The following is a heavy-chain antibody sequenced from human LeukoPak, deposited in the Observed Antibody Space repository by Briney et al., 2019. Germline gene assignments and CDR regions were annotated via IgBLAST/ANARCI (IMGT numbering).Heavy chain of an antibody. CDR2: IYYSGST. J-gene: IGHJ3*02. D-gene: IGHD7-27*01. Sequence: SQTLSLTCTVSGGSISSGDYYWSWIRQPPGKGLEWIGYIYYSGSTYYNPSLKSRVTISVDTSKNQFSLKLSSVTAADTAVYYCARVLTEDQPYDAFDIWGQGTMVTVSS. CDR1: GGSISSGDYY. V-gene: IGHV4-30-4*08. CDR3: ARVLTEDQPYDAFDI.